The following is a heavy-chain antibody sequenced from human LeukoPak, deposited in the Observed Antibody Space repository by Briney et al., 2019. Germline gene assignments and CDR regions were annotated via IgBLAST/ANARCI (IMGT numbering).Heavy chain of an antibody. CDR1: RYTALVLS. V-gene: IGHV1-24*01. D-gene: IGHD3-3*01. J-gene: IGHJ3*02. CDR3: ATLTISGVVTYASLI. CDR2: FYPEEGET. Sequence: ASARDSCKLSRYTALVLSMCCGRQVPGEGVWWVGDFYPEEGETKYAQKLQGRVTMTEDLTTNRAYIELSRLTSKNTAVYYCATLTISGVVTYASLIWGRGTLVTVSS.